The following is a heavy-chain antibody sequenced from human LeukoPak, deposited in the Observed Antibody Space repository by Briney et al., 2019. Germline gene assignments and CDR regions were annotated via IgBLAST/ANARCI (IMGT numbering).Heavy chain of an antibody. CDR2: IWYDGSNP. CDR1: GFTSSSYS. D-gene: IGHD6-19*01. CDR3: ARQSSSGWCFDY. Sequence: GRSLRLSCSASGFTSSSYSMNWVRQAPGKGLEWVAVIWYDGSNPGYADSVRGRFTISRDNSKNTVYLQMNNLRAEDTAVYYCARQSSSGWCFDYWAREPWSPSPQ. V-gene: IGHV3-33*01. J-gene: IGHJ4*02.